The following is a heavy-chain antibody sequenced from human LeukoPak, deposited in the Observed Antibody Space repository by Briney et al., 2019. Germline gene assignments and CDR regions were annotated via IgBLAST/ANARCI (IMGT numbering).Heavy chain of an antibody. V-gene: IGHV1-18*01. CDR3: ASELGYCSGGSCYHWFDP. Sequence: ASVKVSCKASGYTFTSYGISWVRQAPGQGLEWMGWISAYNGNTNYAQKLQGRVTMTTDTSTSTAYMELRSLRSDDTAVYYCASELGYCSGGSCYHWFDPWGQGTLVTVSS. D-gene: IGHD2-15*01. CDR2: ISAYNGNT. CDR1: GYTFTSYG. J-gene: IGHJ5*02.